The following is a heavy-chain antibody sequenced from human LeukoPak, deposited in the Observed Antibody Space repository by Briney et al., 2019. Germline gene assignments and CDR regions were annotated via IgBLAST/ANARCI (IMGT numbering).Heavy chain of an antibody. Sequence: GESLKISCKGSGYSFTSYWIGWVRQMPGKGLEWMGIIHPRDSDTRYSPSFQGQVTISADKSISTAYLHWSSLKASDTAMYYCARRRDLYSGSYYPFDYWGQGTLVTVSS. V-gene: IGHV5-51*01. CDR1: GYSFTSYW. CDR3: ARRRDLYSGSYYPFDY. D-gene: IGHD1-26*01. CDR2: IHPRDSDT. J-gene: IGHJ4*02.